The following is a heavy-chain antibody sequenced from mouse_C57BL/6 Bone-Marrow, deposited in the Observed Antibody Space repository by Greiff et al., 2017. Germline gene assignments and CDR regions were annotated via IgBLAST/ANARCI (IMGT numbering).Heavy chain of an antibody. CDR2: IDPPDSYT. CDR1: GYTFTSYW. D-gene: IGHD1-1*01. J-gene: IGHJ1*03. Sequence: QVQLQQPGAELVMPGASVKLSCKASGYTFTSYWMHWVKQRPGQGLEWIGEIDPPDSYTNYNQKFKGKSTLTVDKSSSTAYMQLSSLTSEDSAVYYCAVYYGSSYGYFDVWGTGTTVTVSS. V-gene: IGHV1-69*01. CDR3: AVYYGSSYGYFDV.